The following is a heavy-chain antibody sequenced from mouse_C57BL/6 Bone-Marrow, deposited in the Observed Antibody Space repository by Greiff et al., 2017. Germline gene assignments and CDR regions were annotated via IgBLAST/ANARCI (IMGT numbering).Heavy chain of an antibody. CDR1: GFNIKNTY. J-gene: IGHJ1*03. D-gene: IGHD1-1*01. Sequence: EVQLVESVAELVRPGASVKLSCTASGFNIKNTYMHWVKQRPEQGLEWIGRIDPANGNTKYAPKIPGKAIITADTSSNPAYMKLSSLTSEDDAIYYCARMGSSKGYFDVWGTGTTVTVSA. CDR3: ARMGSSKGYFDV. CDR2: IDPANGNT. V-gene: IGHV14-3*01.